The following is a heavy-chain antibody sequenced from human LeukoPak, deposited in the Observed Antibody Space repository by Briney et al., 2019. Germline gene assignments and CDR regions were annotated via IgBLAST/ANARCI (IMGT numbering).Heavy chain of an antibody. V-gene: IGHV3-21*01. CDR2: ISSSSSYI. CDR1: GFTFSSYS. J-gene: IGHJ4*02. CDR3: ARDSYAVEVDY. D-gene: IGHD3-16*01. Sequence: GESLRLSCAASGFTFSSYSMNWVRQTPGKGLEWVSSISSSSSYIYYADSVKGRFTISRDNAKNSLYLQMNSLRAEDTAVYYCARDSYAVEVDYWGQGTLVTVSS.